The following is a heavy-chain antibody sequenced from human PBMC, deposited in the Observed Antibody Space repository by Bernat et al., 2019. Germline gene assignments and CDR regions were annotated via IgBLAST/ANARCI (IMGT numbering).Heavy chain of an antibody. Sequence: QVQLQESGPGLVKPSETLSLTCTVSGCSISSYYWSWIRQPPGKGLEWIGYIYYSGSTNYNPSLKSRVTISVDTSKNQFSLKLSSVTAADTAVYYCARGYSSGGNDYWGQGTLVTVSS. CDR1: GCSISSYY. V-gene: IGHV4-59*01. J-gene: IGHJ4*02. CDR2: IYYSGST. CDR3: ARGYSSGGNDY. D-gene: IGHD6-19*01.